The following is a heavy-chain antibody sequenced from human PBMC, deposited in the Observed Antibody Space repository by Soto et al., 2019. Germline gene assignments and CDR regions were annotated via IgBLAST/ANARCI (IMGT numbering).Heavy chain of an antibody. V-gene: IGHV3-73*01. D-gene: IGHD1-26*01. J-gene: IGHJ6*02. Sequence: GGSLRLSCAASGFTFSGSAMHWVRQASGKGLEWVGRIRSKANSYATAYAASVKGRFTISRDDSKNTAYLQMNSLKTEDTAVYYCTRDSGSYPSNYYYYYGMDVWGQGTTVTVSS. CDR1: GFTFSGSA. CDR2: IRSKANSYAT. CDR3: TRDSGSYPSNYYYYYGMDV.